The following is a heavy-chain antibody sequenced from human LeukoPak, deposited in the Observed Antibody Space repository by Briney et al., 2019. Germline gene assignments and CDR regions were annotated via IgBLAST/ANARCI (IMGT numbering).Heavy chain of an antibody. J-gene: IGHJ4*02. Sequence: ASVNVSFMASGYTLTSYGISWVRQAPGQGREWMGWISAYNGNTNYAQKLQGRVTMTTDTSTSTAYLELRSLRSDDTAVYYCARGSGERGYDYGYWGQGTLVTVSS. D-gene: IGHD5-12*01. CDR1: GYTLTSYG. V-gene: IGHV1-18*01. CDR3: ARGSGERGYDYGY. CDR2: ISAYNGNT.